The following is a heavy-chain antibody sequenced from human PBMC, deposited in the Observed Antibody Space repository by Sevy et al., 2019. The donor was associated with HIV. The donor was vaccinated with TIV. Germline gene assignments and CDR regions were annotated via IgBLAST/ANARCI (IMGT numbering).Heavy chain of an antibody. CDR2: IRSKAGGGTT. CDR3: TTDHRGDGIVLVPFEY. D-gene: IGHD3-22*01. V-gene: IGHV3-15*01. J-gene: IGHJ4*02. CDR1: GFTFSNAW. Sequence: GGSLRLSCAASGFTFSNAWMSWVRQSPGKGLEWVGRIRSKAGGGTTDYAKIVKGKFTISRDDSRDILYLQLNSLETEDTAVYYCTTDHRGDGIVLVPFEYWGQGTLVTVSS.